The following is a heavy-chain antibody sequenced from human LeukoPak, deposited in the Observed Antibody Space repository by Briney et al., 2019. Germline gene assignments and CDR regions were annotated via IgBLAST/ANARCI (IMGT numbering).Heavy chain of an antibody. CDR1: GFNFRSYE. D-gene: IGHD6-19*01. Sequence: GRSLRLSCAASGFNFRSYEMNWVRQAPGKGLEWVSYISNTDETRTYADSVKGRFTISRDNAKNSLHLEMNSLRAEDTAVYYGAREIVSAVAGNFDYWGQGTLVTVSS. J-gene: IGHJ4*02. V-gene: IGHV3-48*03. CDR3: AREIVSAVAGNFDY. CDR2: ISNTDETR.